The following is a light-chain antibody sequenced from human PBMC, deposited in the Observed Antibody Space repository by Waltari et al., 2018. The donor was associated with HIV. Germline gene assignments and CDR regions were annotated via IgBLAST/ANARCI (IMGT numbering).Light chain of an antibody. Sequence: NFMLTQPHSVSESPGKTVTISCTRSSGSIARNFVQGSQQRPGSAPTTLIYENNQRHSWVPERCSGAIDRSSNSASLTISGLKAEDEADYYCQSFDTSTSHWVFGGGTKLTVL. J-gene: IGLJ3*02. CDR2: ENN. V-gene: IGLV6-57*03. CDR1: SGSIARNF. CDR3: QSFDTSTSHWV.